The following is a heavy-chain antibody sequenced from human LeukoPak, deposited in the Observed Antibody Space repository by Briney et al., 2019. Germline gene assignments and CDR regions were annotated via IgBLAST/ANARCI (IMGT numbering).Heavy chain of an antibody. CDR2: ISGSGGST. CDR3: AKWYYSGSYSNDLFDY. V-gene: IGHV3-23*01. CDR1: GFTFSSYA. D-gene: IGHD1-26*01. Sequence: QPGGSLRLSCAASGFTFSSYAMSWVRQAPGKGLEWVSTISGSGGSTYYADSVKGRFTISRDNSKNTLYLQMNSLRAEDTAVYYCAKWYYSGSYSNDLFDYWGQGTLVTVSS. J-gene: IGHJ4*02.